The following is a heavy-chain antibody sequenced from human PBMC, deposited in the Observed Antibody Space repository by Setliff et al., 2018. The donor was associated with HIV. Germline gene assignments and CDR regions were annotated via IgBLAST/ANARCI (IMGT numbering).Heavy chain of an antibody. CDR2: ISYNEYT. J-gene: IGHJ3*01. CDR3: ARDHNSGTLHAFDL. Sequence: PSETLSLTCTVSGDPINSHYWSWIRQPPGEGLAWIGHISYNEYTNYNPSLKSRVTISLDTSKKHFSLDLYSVTAADTAVYYCARDHNSGTLHAFDLWGQGTKVTVSS. D-gene: IGHD1-26*01. CDR1: GDPINSHY. V-gene: IGHV4-59*11.